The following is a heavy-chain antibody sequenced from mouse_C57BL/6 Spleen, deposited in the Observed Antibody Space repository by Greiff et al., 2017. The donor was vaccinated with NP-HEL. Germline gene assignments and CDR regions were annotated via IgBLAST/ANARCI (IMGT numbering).Heavy chain of an antibody. D-gene: IGHD2-4*01. V-gene: IGHV5-17*01. CDR3: ARAYDDYDGHYFDY. CDR2: ISSGSSTI. J-gene: IGHJ2*01. CDR1: GFTFSDYG. Sequence: DVKLQESGGGLVKPGGSLKLSCAASGFTFSDYGMHWVRQAPEKGLEWVAYISSGSSTIYYADTVKGRFTISRDNAKNTLFLQMTSLRSEDTAMYYCARAYDDYDGHYFDYWGQGTTLTVSS.